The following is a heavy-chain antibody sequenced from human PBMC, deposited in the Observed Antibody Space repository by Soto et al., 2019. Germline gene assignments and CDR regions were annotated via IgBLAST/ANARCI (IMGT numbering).Heavy chain of an antibody. J-gene: IGHJ6*02. CDR2: ISGSGGYT. D-gene: IGHD2-15*01. V-gene: IGHV3-23*01. CDR1: GFTFSSYA. CDR3: AKESGKGYYYAMDV. Sequence: EVQLLESGGGLVQPGGSLRLSCAASGFTFSSYAMSWVRQAPGKGLEWVSAISGSGGYTYYADSVKGRSTISRDNSKNTLYLQMNSLRAEDTAVYYCAKESGKGYYYAMDVWGQGTTVTVSS.